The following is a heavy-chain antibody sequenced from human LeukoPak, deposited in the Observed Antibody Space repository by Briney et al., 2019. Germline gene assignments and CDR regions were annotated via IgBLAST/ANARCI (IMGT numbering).Heavy chain of an antibody. CDR2: INHSGST. Sequence: SETLSLTCAVYGGSFSGYYWSWIRQPPGKGLEWIGEINHSGSTNYNPSLKSRVTISVDTSKNQFSLKLSSVTAADTAVYYCARARIAVAGRGYFDYWGQGTLVTVS. J-gene: IGHJ4*02. CDR1: GGSFSGYY. D-gene: IGHD6-19*01. CDR3: ARARIAVAGRGYFDY. V-gene: IGHV4-34*01.